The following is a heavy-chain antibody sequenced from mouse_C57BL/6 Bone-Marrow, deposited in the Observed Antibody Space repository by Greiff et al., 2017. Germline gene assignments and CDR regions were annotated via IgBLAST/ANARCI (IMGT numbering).Heavy chain of an antibody. J-gene: IGHJ2*01. CDR1: GYAFSSSW. V-gene: IGHV1-82*01. Sequence: VQLLQSGPELVKPGASVKISCKASGYAFSSSWMNWVKQRPGKGLEWIGRIYPGDGDTNYNGKFKGKATLTADKSSSTAYMQLSSLTSEDSAIYFCARGDITTVVEFDVWGKGTTLTVSS. CDR2: IYPGDGDT. CDR3: ARGDITTVVEFDV. D-gene: IGHD1-1*01.